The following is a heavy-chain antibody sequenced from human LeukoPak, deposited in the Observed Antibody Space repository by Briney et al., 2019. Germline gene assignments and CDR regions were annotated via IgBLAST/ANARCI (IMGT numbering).Heavy chain of an antibody. Sequence: SETLSLTCTVSGGSISSSSYYWGWIRQPPGKGLEWIGSIYYSGSTYYNPSLKIRVTISVDTSKNQFSLKLSSVTAADTAVYYCARRRITMIVAVIPGGFDIWGQGTMVTASS. J-gene: IGHJ3*02. CDR2: IYYSGST. CDR1: GGSISSSSYY. D-gene: IGHD3-22*01. CDR3: ARRRITMIVAVIPGGFDI. V-gene: IGHV4-39*01.